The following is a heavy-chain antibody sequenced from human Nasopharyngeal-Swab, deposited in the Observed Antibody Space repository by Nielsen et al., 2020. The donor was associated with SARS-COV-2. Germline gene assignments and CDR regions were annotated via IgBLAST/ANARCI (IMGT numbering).Heavy chain of an antibody. J-gene: IGHJ4*02. CDR2: ISYDGSNK. D-gene: IGHD6-6*01. V-gene: IGHV3-30-3*01. CDR3: ARGSSSYYFDY. CDR1: GFTFSSYA. Sequence: GGSLRLSCAASGFTFSSYAMHWVRQAPGKGLEWVAVISYDGSNKYYADSVKGRFTISRDNSKNTLYLQMNSLRAEDTAVYCCARGSSSYYFDYWGQGTLVTVSS.